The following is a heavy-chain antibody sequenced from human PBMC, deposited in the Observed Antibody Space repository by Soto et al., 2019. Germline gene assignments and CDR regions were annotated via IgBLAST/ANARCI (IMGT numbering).Heavy chain of an antibody. CDR1: GFTFSSYA. CDR2: ISYDGSNK. D-gene: IGHD3-16*01. Sequence: QVQLVESGGGVVQPGRSLRLSCAASGFTFSSYAMHWVRQAPGKGLEWVAVISYDGSNKYYADSVKGRFTISRDNSKNTLYLQMNSLRAKDTAVYYCARDQGEMATNPGIYWGQGTLVTVSS. J-gene: IGHJ4*02. CDR3: ARDQGEMATNPGIY. V-gene: IGHV3-30-3*01.